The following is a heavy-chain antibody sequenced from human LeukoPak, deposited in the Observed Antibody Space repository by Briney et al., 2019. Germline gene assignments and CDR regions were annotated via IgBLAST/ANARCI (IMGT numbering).Heavy chain of an antibody. D-gene: IGHD3-22*01. CDR2: INIGGINT. Sequence: GGSLRLSCAASGFTFNDYYMSWIRQAPGKGLEWLSYINIGGINTHHADSVKGRFTISRDNAKKSLYLEMNNLRAEDTAVYYCARAPRGYDRDYYFDYWGQGTLVTVSS. V-gene: IGHV3-11*04. J-gene: IGHJ4*02. CDR3: ARAPRGYDRDYYFDY. CDR1: GFTFNDYY.